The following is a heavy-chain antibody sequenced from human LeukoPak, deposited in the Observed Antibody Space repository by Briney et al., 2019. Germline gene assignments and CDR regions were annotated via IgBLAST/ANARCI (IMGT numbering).Heavy chain of an antibody. CDR1: GASISSHY. CDR2: IYYSGSA. V-gene: IGHV4-39*01. J-gene: IGHJ4*02. Sequence: SETLSLTCSVSGASISSHYWSWIRQPPGKGLEWIGSIYYSGSAYYNPSLKSRVTMSVDTSKNQFSLRLSSVTAADTAVYSCARHPERYSYFDYWGQGTLVTVSS. D-gene: IGHD5-18*01. CDR3: ARHPERYSYFDY.